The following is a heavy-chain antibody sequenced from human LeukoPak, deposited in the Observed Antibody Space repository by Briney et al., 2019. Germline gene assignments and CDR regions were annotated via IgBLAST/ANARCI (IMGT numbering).Heavy chain of an antibody. CDR1: GFTFSSYA. CDR2: ISYDGSNK. CDR3: ARKGYCSSTSCYGAEYFQH. Sequence: GGSLRLSCAASGFTFSSYAMSWVRQAPGKGLEWVAVISYDGSNKYYADSVKGRFTISRDNSKNTLYLQMNSLRAEDTAVYYCARKGYCSSTSCYGAEYFQHWGQGTLVTVSS. J-gene: IGHJ1*01. V-gene: IGHV3-30-3*01. D-gene: IGHD2-2*01.